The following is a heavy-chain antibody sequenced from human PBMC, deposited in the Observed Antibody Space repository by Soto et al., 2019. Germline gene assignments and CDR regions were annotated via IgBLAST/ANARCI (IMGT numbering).Heavy chain of an antibody. D-gene: IGHD3-16*01. Sequence: EVQLVESGGDLVQPGGSLRLSCTTSRFTFSNSAMSWVRQAPGKGLEWVSTIKSSDGGAYYGDSVKGRFTISRDNPKNTLYLQMTSLRAEDTAVYYCAKALGSLDPFDIWGQGTMVTVSS. J-gene: IGHJ3*02. CDR3: AKALGSLDPFDI. CDR2: IKSSDGGA. CDR1: RFTFSNSA. V-gene: IGHV3-23*04.